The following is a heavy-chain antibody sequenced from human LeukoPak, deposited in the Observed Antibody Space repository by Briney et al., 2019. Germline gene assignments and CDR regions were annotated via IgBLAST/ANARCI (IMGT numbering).Heavy chain of an antibody. J-gene: IGHJ4*02. Sequence: GASVKVSCKASGYTFTGYYMHWVRQAPGQGLEWMGGIIPIFGTANYAQKFQGRVTITADESTSTAYMELSSLRSEDTAVYYCARVLLGYCSGGSCYSAVYNYFDYWGQGTLVTVSS. CDR3: ARVLLGYCSGGSCYSAVYNYFDY. D-gene: IGHD2-15*01. CDR2: IIPIFGTA. V-gene: IGHV1-69*13. CDR1: GYTFTGYY.